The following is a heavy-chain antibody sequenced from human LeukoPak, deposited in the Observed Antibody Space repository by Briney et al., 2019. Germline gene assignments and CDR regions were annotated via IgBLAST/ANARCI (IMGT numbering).Heavy chain of an antibody. J-gene: IGHJ5*02. CDR3: ATIQSAQHWFDP. D-gene: IGHD5-24*01. CDR2: IISSSSYT. Sequence: PGGSLRLSCAASGFTFSDYYMSWISQAPGKGLELVSYIISSSSYTNYADSLKGRFTISRDNAKNSLYLQMHSLRAEDTALYYCATIQSAQHWFDPWGQGTLVTVSS. V-gene: IGHV3-11*03. CDR1: GFTFSDYY.